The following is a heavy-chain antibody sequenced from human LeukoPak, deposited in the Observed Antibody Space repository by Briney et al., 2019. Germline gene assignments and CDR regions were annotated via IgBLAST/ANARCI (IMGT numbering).Heavy chain of an antibody. CDR3: ARDLPCGGDCYPADAFDI. D-gene: IGHD2-21*02. J-gene: IGHJ3*02. V-gene: IGHV1-69*05. Sequence: SVKVSCKASGGTFSSYAISWVRQAPGQGLEWMGGIIPIFGTANYAQKFQGRVTITTDKSTSTAYMELSSLRSEDPAVYYCARDLPCGGDCYPADAFDIWGQGTMVTVSS. CDR1: GGTFSSYA. CDR2: IIPIFGTA.